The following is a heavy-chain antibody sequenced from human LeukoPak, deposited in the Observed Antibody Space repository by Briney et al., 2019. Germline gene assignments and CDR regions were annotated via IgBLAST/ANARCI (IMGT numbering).Heavy chain of an antibody. CDR3: VRDYEETGAFDI. J-gene: IGHJ3*02. V-gene: IGHV3-23*01. CDR1: GFTFSAYD. Sequence: GGSLRLSCAASGFTFSAYDMSWVRQGPGKGLEWVSCVTGSGSTTYYADSVKGRFTISRDNSKNTLYLQMNSLRAEDTAVYYCVRDYEETGAFDIRGQGTMVTVSS. D-gene: IGHD3-16*01. CDR2: VTGSGSTT.